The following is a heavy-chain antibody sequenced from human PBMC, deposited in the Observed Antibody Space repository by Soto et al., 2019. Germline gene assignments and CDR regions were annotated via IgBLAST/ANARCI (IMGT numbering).Heavy chain of an antibody. V-gene: IGHV1-18*04. CDR3: ATSAAAPGNY. CDR1: GYTFTSHG. J-gene: IGHJ4*02. D-gene: IGHD6-13*01. CDR2: ISAYNGDT. Sequence: ASVKVSCKTSGYTFTSHGISWVRWAPGRGLEWMGWISAYNGDTKYAQRVQDRVSMTTDTSTATAYIELRSLRFDDTAVYYCATSAAAPGNYWGQGTLVTVSS.